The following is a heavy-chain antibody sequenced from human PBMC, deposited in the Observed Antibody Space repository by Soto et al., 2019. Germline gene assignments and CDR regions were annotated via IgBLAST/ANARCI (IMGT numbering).Heavy chain of an antibody. J-gene: IGHJ3*02. CDR2: ISAYNGNT. D-gene: IGHD4-17*01. V-gene: IGHV1-18*01. CDR3: ARAPQNDYGDYDAFDM. Sequence: GASVKVSCKASGYTFTSYAISGVRQAPGQGLEWMGWISAYNGNTNYAEKLQGRVTVTTDTPMSTAYMELRSLRSDDTAVYYCARAPQNDYGDYDAFDMWGQGTMVTVSS. CDR1: GYTFTSYA.